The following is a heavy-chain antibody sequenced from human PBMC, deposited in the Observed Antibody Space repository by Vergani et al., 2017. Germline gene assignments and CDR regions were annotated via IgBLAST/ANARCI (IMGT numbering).Heavy chain of an antibody. Sequence: EVQLVESGGGLVKPGGSLRLSCAASGFTFSSYSMNWVRQAPGKGLEWVSSISSSSSDIYYADSVKGRFTISRDNAKNSLYLQMNSLRAEDTAVYYCARDAACRAGRVVVNHAFEIWGQGTMVTVSS. D-gene: IGHD3-22*01. J-gene: IGHJ3*02. CDR1: GFTFSSYS. CDR2: ISSSSSDI. V-gene: IGHV3-21*01. CDR3: ARDAACRAGRVVVNHAFEI.